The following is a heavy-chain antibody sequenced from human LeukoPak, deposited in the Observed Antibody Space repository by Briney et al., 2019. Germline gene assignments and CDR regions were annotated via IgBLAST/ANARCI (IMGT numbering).Heavy chain of an antibody. Sequence: GGSLRLSCAASRFTFSSYEMNWVRQAPGKGLEWISYISGSASILDYADSVKSRFTISRDNAKNSLYLQMNSLRAEDTAVYYCARGNRNTMYYDYWGQGTLVTVSS. CDR1: RFTFSSYE. CDR3: ARGNRNTMYYDY. V-gene: IGHV3-48*03. D-gene: IGHD1-14*01. CDR2: ISGSASIL. J-gene: IGHJ4*02.